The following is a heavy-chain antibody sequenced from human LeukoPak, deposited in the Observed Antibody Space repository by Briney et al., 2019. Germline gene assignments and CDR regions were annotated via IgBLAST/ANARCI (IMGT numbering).Heavy chain of an antibody. J-gene: IGHJ4*02. Sequence: GGSLRLSCAASGFTFDDYGMSWVRQAPGKGLKWVSGINWNGGSTGYADSVKGRFTISRDNAKNSLYLQMNSLRAEDTALYYCARDLYGSGSKPFDYWGQGTLVTVSS. CDR2: INWNGGST. CDR1: GFTFDDYG. D-gene: IGHD3-10*01. V-gene: IGHV3-20*04. CDR3: ARDLYGSGSKPFDY.